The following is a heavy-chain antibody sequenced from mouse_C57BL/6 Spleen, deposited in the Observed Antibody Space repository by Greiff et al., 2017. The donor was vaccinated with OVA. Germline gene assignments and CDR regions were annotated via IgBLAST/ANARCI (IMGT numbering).Heavy chain of an antibody. CDR1: GYTFTSYW. J-gene: IGHJ3*01. D-gene: IGHD1-1*01. V-gene: IGHV1-52*01. CDR2: IDPSDSET. CDR3: ARPLYYGTAWFAY. Sequence: QVQLQQPGAELVRPGSSVKLSCKASGYTFTSYWMHWVKQRPIQGLEWIGNIDPSDSETHYNQKFKDKATLTVDKSSSTAYMQLSSLTSEDSAVYYCARPLYYGTAWFAYWGQGTLVTISA.